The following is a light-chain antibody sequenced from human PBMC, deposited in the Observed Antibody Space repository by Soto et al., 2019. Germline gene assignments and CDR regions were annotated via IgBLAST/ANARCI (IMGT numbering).Light chain of an antibody. J-gene: IGLJ2*01. Sequence: QSVLTQPPSASGTPGQRVTISCSGSSSNIGRDTVNWYQQLPGTAPKLLLYSNNQRPSGVPDRFSGSKSGTSASLAISGLQAEDEADYYCASWDDSLSGQVFGGGTKVTVL. CDR1: SSNIGRDT. CDR3: ASWDDSLSGQV. CDR2: SNN. V-gene: IGLV1-44*01.